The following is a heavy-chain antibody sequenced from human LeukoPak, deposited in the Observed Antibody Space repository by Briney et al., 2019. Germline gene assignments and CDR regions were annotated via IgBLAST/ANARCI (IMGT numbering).Heavy chain of an antibody. J-gene: IGHJ3*01. CDR2: VYYTGRT. CDR3: ARHMSVSYDAFDL. V-gene: IGHV4-59*08. D-gene: IGHD3-10*01. Sequence: SETLSLTCSVSDGSTTGYYWSWIRQPPGEGLEWIAYVYYTGRTLYNPSLESRVTISVDTSKTQFSLTVTSVTAADTAVYYCARHMSVSYDAFDLWGRGTTVTVSS. CDR1: DGSTTGYY.